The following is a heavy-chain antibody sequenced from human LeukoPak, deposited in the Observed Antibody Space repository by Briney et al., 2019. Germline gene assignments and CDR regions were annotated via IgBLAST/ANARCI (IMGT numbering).Heavy chain of an antibody. CDR3: ARDRTAYYYYYYMDV. CDR1: GFTFSSYW. V-gene: IGHV3-7*01. CDR2: IKQDGSEK. Sequence: HPGRSLRLSCAASGFTFSSYWMSWVRQAPGKGLEWVANIKQDGSEKYYVDSVKGRFTISRDNAKNSLYLQMNSLRAEDTAVYYCARDRTAYYYYYYMDVWGKGTTVTVSS. J-gene: IGHJ6*03. D-gene: IGHD2-21*02.